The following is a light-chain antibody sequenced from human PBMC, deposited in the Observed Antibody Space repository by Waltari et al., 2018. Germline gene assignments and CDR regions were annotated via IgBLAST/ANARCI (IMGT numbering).Light chain of an antibody. CDR3: KTWNPTLSAVV. Sequence: QSALTQPPSVSAAPGQKVTISCPGRRSDIRVSFVSWYQRLPGIPPKLLIYDNNERPSGIPDRFSGSKSGTSATLAITGLQTGDEADYYCKTWNPTLSAVVFGGGTKLTVL. J-gene: IGLJ3*02. CDR1: RSDIRVSF. CDR2: DNN. V-gene: IGLV1-51*01.